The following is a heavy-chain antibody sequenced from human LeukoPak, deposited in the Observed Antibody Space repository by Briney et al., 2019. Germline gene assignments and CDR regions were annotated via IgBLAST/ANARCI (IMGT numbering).Heavy chain of an antibody. CDR2: ISWNSGSI. CDR1: GFTFDDYV. V-gene: IGHV3-9*01. CDR3: AKEGSSTPNWFDP. Sequence: GGSLRLSCAASGFTFDDYVMHWVRQAPGKGLEWVSGISWNSGSIGYADSVKGRFTISRDNAKNSLYLQMNSLRAEDTALYYCAKEGSSTPNWFDPWGQGTLVTVSS. D-gene: IGHD2-2*01. J-gene: IGHJ5*02.